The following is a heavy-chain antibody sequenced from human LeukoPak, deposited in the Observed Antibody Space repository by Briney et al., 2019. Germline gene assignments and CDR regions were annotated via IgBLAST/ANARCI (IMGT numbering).Heavy chain of an antibody. Sequence: GGSLRLSCAASGFTFSSYAMHWVRQAPGKGLEWVAVISYDGSNKYYADSVKGRFTISRDDSKNTLYLQMNSLRAEDTAVYYCASAVTYYYGSGSYPNYYYMDVWGKGTTVAVSS. CDR2: ISYDGSNK. D-gene: IGHD3-10*01. CDR1: GFTFSSYA. CDR3: ASAVTYYYGSGSYPNYYYMDV. V-gene: IGHV3-30*04. J-gene: IGHJ6*03.